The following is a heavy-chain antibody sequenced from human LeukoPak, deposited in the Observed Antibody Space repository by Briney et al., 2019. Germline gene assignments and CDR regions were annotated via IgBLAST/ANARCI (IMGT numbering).Heavy chain of an antibody. D-gene: IGHD3-10*01. Sequence: GGSLRLSCAASGFTFSTYGMSWVRQAPGKGLEWVSGISGSGGSKYYADSVKGRFTISRDNSKNTLYLQMNSLRAEDTAVYYCAKVSGIWFGELFPGDYWGQGTLVTVSS. CDR2: ISGSGGSK. V-gene: IGHV3-23*01. CDR1: GFTFSTYG. CDR3: AKVSGIWFGELFPGDY. J-gene: IGHJ4*02.